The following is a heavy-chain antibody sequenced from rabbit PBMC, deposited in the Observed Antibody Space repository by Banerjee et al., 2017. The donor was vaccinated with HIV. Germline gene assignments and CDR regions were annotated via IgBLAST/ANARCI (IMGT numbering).Heavy chain of an antibody. V-gene: IGHV1S45*01. CDR3: ARGGSGGYTYFNL. CDR2: IDAGSSGHT. Sequence: QEQLVEYGGDLVQPEGSLTLSCKASGFDFNSYGVSWVRQAPGKGLEWIACIDAGSSGHTYDASWAKGRFTISKTSSTTVTLQMTSLTAADTATYFCARGGSGGYTYFNLWGPGTLVTVS. CDR1: GFDFNSYG. D-gene: IGHD1-1*01. J-gene: IGHJ4*01.